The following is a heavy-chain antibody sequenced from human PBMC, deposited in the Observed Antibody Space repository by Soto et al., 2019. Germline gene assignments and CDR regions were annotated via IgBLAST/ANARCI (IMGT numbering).Heavy chain of an antibody. J-gene: IGHJ4*02. CDR3: AKVSGDQLLSNFDY. CDR2: IIGSGGRT. V-gene: IGHV3-23*01. D-gene: IGHD2-2*01. Sequence: PGGSLRLSCEASGFTFSGFWMHWVSAIIGSGGRTYYADSVKGRFTISRDNSKNTLYLQMNSLRAEDTAVYYCAKVSGDQLLSNFDYWGQGTLVTVSS. CDR1: GFTFS.